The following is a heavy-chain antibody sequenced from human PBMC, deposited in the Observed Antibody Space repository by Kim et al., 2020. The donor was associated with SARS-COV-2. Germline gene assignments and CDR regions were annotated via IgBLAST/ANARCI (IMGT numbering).Heavy chain of an antibody. V-gene: IGHV3-23*01. Sequence: ADYGNGRFTVSRDNAKNMFYLQMGSLRAEDTALYYCAKDHPSSGWPTFDSWGQGTLVTVSS. D-gene: IGHD6-19*01. CDR3: AKDHPSSGWPTFDS. J-gene: IGHJ4*02.